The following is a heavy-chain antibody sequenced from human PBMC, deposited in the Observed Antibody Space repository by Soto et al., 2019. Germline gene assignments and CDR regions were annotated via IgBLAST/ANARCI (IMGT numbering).Heavy chain of an antibody. CDR1: GFTFSSFW. Sequence: EVQLVESGGGLVQPGGSLRLSCAASGFTFSSFWMHWVRQAPGKGLVWVSHIDSDGSYTRYADSVKGRFTISRDNAKNTLYLQMNSLRAEDTAVYYWARSYCSGVSCYSEGPDYWGQGTLVTVSS. V-gene: IGHV3-74*01. J-gene: IGHJ4*02. D-gene: IGHD2-15*01. CDR2: IDSDGSYT. CDR3: ARSYCSGVSCYSEGPDY.